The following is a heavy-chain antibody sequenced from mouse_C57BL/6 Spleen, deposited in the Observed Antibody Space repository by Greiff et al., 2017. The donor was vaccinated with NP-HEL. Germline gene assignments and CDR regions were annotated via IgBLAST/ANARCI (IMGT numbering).Heavy chain of an antibody. Sequence: EVHLVESGGGLVKPGGSLKLSCAASGFTFRSYAMSWVRQTPEKRLEWVATISDGGSYTYYPDNVQGRFTISRDNAKNNLYLQMNHLKSEDTAMYYCANAPYYYGSSYPYWYFDGWGTRTTGTVSS. V-gene: IGHV5-4*01. CDR3: ANAPYYYGSSYPYWYFDG. J-gene: IGHJ1*03. CDR1: GFTFRSYA. CDR2: ISDGGSYT. D-gene: IGHD1-1*01.